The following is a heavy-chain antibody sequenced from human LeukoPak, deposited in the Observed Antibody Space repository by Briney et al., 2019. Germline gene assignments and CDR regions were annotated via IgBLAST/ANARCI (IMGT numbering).Heavy chain of an antibody. CDR1: GYTFTGYY. CDR2: INPNSGGT. V-gene: IGHV1-2*02. D-gene: IGHD3-16*02. CDR3: ARAPANYDYVWGSYREYYFDY. J-gene: IGHJ4*02. Sequence: GASVKVSCKASGYTFTGYYMHWVRQAPGQGLEWMGWINPNSGGTNYAQKFQGGVTMTRDTSISTAYMELSRLRSDDTAVYYCARAPANYDYVWGSYREYYFDYWGQRTLVTVSS.